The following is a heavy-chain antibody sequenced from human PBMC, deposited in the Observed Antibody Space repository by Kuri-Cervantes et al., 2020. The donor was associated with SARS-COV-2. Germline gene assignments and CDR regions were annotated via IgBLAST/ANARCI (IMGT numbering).Heavy chain of an antibody. D-gene: IGHD6-13*01. V-gene: IGHV3-30*02. CDR3: AKAFRIAAAGTCFDY. CDR2: IRYDGSNK. J-gene: IGHJ4*02. CDR1: GFTFSSYG. Sequence: LSLTCAASGFTFSSYGMHWVRQAPGKGLEWVAFIRYDGSNKYYADSVKGRFTISRDNSKNTLYLQMNSLRAEDTAVYYCAKAFRIAAAGTCFDYWGQGTLVTVSS.